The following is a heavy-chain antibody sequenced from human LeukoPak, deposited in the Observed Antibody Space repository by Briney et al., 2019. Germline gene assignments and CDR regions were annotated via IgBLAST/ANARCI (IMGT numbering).Heavy chain of an antibody. CDR3: ARHCYGSGSYYPTQFDY. D-gene: IGHD3-10*01. CDR1: GGSISSYY. V-gene: IGHV4-59*08. Sequence: SETLSLTCTVSGGSISSYYWSWIRQPPGKGLELIGYIYYSGSTNYNPSLKSRVTISVDTSKNQFSLKLSSVTAADAAVYYCARHCYGSGSYYPTQFDYWGQGTLVTVSS. CDR2: IYYSGST. J-gene: IGHJ4*02.